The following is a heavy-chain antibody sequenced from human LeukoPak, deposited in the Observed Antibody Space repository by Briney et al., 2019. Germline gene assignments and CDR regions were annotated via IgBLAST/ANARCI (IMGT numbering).Heavy chain of an antibody. D-gene: IGHD2-2*01. J-gene: IGHJ6*02. CDR1: GYTFTSYY. V-gene: IGHV1-2*04. CDR3: ARGRPRYCSSTSCYSPGGMDV. Sequence: ASVKVSCKASGYTFTSYYMHWVRQAPGQGLEWMGWINPNSGGTNYAQKFQGWVTMTRDTSISTAYMELSRLRSDDTAVYYCARGRPRYCSSTSCYSPGGMDVWGQGTTVTVSS. CDR2: INPNSGGT.